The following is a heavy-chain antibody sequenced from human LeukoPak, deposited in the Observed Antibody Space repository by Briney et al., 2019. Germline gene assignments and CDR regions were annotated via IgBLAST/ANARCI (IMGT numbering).Heavy chain of an antibody. D-gene: IGHD4-17*01. Sequence: SETLSLTCAVYGGSFSGYYWTWIRQPPGKGLEWIGEINHSGSTNYNPSLKSRVTISVDTSKNQFSLKLSSVTAADTAVYYCARLTMTTVTRDAFDIWGQGTMVTVSS. CDR2: INHSGST. J-gene: IGHJ3*02. CDR3: ARLTMTTVTRDAFDI. CDR1: GGSFSGYY. V-gene: IGHV4-34*01.